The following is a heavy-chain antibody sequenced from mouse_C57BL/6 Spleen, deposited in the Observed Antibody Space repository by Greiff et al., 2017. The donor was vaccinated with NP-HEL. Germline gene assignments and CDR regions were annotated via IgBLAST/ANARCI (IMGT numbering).Heavy chain of an antibody. CDR2: ISYDGSN. CDR3: AIYYGNYPFAY. J-gene: IGHJ3*01. CDR1: GYSITSGYY. V-gene: IGHV3-6*01. Sequence: EVQLQESGPGLVKPSQSLSLTCSVTGYSITSGYYWNWIRQFPGNKLEWMGYISYDGSNNYNPSLKNRISITRDTSKNQFFLKLNSVTTEDTATYYCAIYYGNYPFAYWGQGTLVTVSA. D-gene: IGHD2-1*01.